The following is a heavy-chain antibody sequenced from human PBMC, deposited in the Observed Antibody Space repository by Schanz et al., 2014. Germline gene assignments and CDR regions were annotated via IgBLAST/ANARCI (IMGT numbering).Heavy chain of an antibody. CDR2: ISSGSSYA. Sequence: QVQLVESGGGLVKPGGSLRLSCAASGFTFRDYYMSWIRQAPGKGLEWVSDISSGSSYANYADSVKGRFTISRDNAKNSLFLQMNSLRVEDTAVYYCAKGMGYCSGGTCYDYYYYGLDVWGQGTTVTVSS. J-gene: IGHJ6*02. CDR1: GFTFRDYY. V-gene: IGHV3-11*06. D-gene: IGHD2-15*01. CDR3: AKGMGYCSGGTCYDYYYYGLDV.